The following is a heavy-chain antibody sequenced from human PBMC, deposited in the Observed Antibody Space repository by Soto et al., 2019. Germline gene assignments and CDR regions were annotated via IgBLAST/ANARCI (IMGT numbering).Heavy chain of an antibody. J-gene: IGHJ6*02. Sequence: TGGSLRLSCAASGFTFSSYAMSWVRQAPGKGLEWVSAISGSGGSTYYADSVKGRFTISRDNSKNTLYLQMNSLRAEDTAVYYCAKGYSSSPIGYYYYGMDVWGQGTTVTVSS. CDR3: AKGYSSSPIGYYYYGMDV. CDR1: GFTFSSYA. CDR2: ISGSGGST. V-gene: IGHV3-23*01. D-gene: IGHD6-13*01.